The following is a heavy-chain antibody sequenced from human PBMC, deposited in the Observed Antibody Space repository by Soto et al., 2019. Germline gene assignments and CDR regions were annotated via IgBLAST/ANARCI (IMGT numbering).Heavy chain of an antibody. CDR1: GYTFTGYY. Sequence: ASVNVSCKASGYTFTGYYMHLVRQPPGQGLEWMGWINPNSGGTNYAQKFQGWVTMTRDTSISTAYMELSRLRSDDTAVYYCARDKGIAAGVWSDPWGQGTLVTVSS. J-gene: IGHJ5*02. CDR2: INPNSGGT. V-gene: IGHV1-2*04. CDR3: ARDKGIAAGVWSDP. D-gene: IGHD6-13*01.